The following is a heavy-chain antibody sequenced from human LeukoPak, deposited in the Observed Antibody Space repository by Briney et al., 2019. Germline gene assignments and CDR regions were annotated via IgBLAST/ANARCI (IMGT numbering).Heavy chain of an antibody. CDR3: ARAGFRGYGGLLDK. CDR2: IRASGDNT. V-gene: IGHV3-23*01. CDR1: GFTFSSYD. Sequence: GGSLRLSCAASGFTFSSYDMNWVRQAPGKGLDWVSAIRASGDNTFYADSVKGRFTISRDNSLNILYLQMNSLRAEDTAVYYCARAGFRGYGGLLDKWGQGALVTVSS. D-gene: IGHD5-12*01. J-gene: IGHJ4*02.